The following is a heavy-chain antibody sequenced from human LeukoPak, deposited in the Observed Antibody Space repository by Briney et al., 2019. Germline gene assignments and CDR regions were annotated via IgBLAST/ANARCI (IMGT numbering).Heavy chain of an antibody. D-gene: IGHD3-3*01. J-gene: IGHJ4*02. Sequence: SETLSLTCTVSGGSISSYYWSWIRQPPGKGLEWIGYIYYSGSTNYNPSLKSRVTISVDTSKNQFSLKLSSVTAADTAVYYCARAGSYYDFWSGAPAFDYWGQGTLVTVSS. CDR2: IYYSGST. CDR1: GGSISSYY. V-gene: IGHV4-59*01. CDR3: ARAGSYYDFWSGAPAFDY.